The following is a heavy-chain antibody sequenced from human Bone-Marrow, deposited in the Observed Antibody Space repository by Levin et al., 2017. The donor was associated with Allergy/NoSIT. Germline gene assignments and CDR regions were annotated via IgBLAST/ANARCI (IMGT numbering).Heavy chain of an antibody. J-gene: IGHJ3*02. CDR3: ARDKWLRLGELADAFDI. Sequence: GGSLRLSCKASGYTFTSYGISWVRQAPGQGLEWMGWISAYNGNTNYAQKLQGRVTMTTDTSTSTAYMELRSLRSDDTAVYYCARDKWLRLGELADAFDIWGQGTMVTVSS. CDR2: ISAYNGNT. V-gene: IGHV1-18*01. CDR1: GYTFTSYG. D-gene: IGHD3-16*01.